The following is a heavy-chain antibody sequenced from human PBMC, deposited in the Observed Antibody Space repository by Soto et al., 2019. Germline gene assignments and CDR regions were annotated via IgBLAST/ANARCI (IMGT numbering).Heavy chain of an antibody. J-gene: IGHJ6*02. Sequence: VSCKASGYTFTGYYMHWVRQAPGQGLEWTGWINPNSGGTNYAQKFQGWVTMTRDTSISTAYMELSRLRSDDTAVYYCARAGGQWLENYYYYYGMDVWGQGTTVTAP. CDR2: INPNSGGT. CDR1: GYTFTGYY. V-gene: IGHV1-2*04. D-gene: IGHD6-19*01. CDR3: ARAGGQWLENYYYYYGMDV.